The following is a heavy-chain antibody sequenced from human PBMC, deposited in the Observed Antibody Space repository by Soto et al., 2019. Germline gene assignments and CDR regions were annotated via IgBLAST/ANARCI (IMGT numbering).Heavy chain of an antibody. D-gene: IGHD3-10*01. J-gene: IGHJ4*02. CDR3: ARDHKWFRSDY. Sequence: KASETLSLTCTVSGGSISSGGYYWSWIRQHPGKGLEWIGYIYYSGSTYYNPSLKSRVTISVDTSKNQFSLKLSSVTAADTAVYYCARDHKWFRSDYWGQGTLVTVSS. V-gene: IGHV4-31*03. CDR1: GGSISSGGYY. CDR2: IYYSGST.